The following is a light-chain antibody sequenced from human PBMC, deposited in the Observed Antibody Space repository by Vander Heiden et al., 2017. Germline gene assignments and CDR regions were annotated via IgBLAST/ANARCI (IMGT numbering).Light chain of an antibody. V-gene: IGLV1-44*01. Sequence: QSVLTQPPSASGTPGPRVTISCSGSSSNIGSNTVNWYQQLPGTAPNLLIYTNNQRPSGAPDRSSGSKSGTSASLAISGLQSEDEADYYCAAWDDSLNVHYVFGTGTKVTVL. CDR3: AAWDDSLNVHYV. CDR1: SSNIGSNT. J-gene: IGLJ1*01. CDR2: TNN.